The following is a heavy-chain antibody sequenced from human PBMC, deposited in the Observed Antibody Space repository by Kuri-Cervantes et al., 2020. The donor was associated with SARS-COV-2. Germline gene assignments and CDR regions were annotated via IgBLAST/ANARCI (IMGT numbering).Heavy chain of an antibody. CDR2: ISGSGGNNGRT. CDR1: GFTFGDYA. D-gene: IGHD3-3*01. J-gene: IGHJ4*02. CDR3: ARGSKVLRFLEWLT. V-gene: IGHV3-23*01. Sequence: GGSLRLSCTASGFTFGDYAMSWFRQAPGKGLEWVSGISGSGGNNGRTYYADSVKGRFTMSRDDPMNTLYLQMNSLRAEDTAVYYCARGSKVLRFLEWLTWGQGTLVTVSS.